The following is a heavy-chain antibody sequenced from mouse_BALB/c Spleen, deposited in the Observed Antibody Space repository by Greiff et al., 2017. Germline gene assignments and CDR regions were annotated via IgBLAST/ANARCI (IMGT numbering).Heavy chain of an antibody. J-gene: IGHJ3*01. CDR3: ARDYYAFAY. V-gene: IGHV14-3*02. Sequence: EVQLQESGAELVKPGASVKLSCTASGFNIKDTYMHWVKQRPEQGLEWIGRIDPANGNTKYDPKFQGKATITAYTSSNTAYLQLSSLTSEDTAVYYCARDYYAFAYWGQGTLVTVSA. D-gene: IGHD1-1*01. CDR1: GFNIKDTY. CDR2: IDPANGNT.